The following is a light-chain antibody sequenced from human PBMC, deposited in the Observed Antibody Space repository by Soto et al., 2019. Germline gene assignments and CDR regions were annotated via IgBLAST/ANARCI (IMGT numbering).Light chain of an antibody. V-gene: IGKV1-12*02. CDR1: QDISSW. J-gene: IGKJ2*01. CDR3: QHHNNWPS. CDR2: AAS. Sequence: DIQMTQSPSFVSASVGDRVSITCRASQDISSWLAWYQQRPGKAPKLLIYAASSLQSGVPSRFSGSGSGTEFSLTISSLQSEDFAVYYCQHHNNWPSFGQGTKLEIK.